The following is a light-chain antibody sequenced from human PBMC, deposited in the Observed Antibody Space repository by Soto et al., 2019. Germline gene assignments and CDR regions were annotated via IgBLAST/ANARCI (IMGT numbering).Light chain of an antibody. CDR1: QSVSSN. Sequence: ENVLSQSPSAPSFSPGGRGTLSCRASQSVSSNYLAWYQQKPGQAPRLLIYGASTRATGIPARFSGSGSGTEFTLTISSLQSEDFAVYYCQQYNNWPRTFGQGTKVDIK. CDR3: QQYNNWPRT. V-gene: IGKV3D-15*01. CDR2: GAS. J-gene: IGKJ1*01.